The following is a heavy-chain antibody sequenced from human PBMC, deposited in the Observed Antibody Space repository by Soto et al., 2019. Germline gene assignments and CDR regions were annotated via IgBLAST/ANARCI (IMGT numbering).Heavy chain of an antibody. CDR2: IYHSGST. V-gene: IGHV4-30-2*01. CDR1: GGSISSGGYS. CDR3: AIGAGYGGPRWGAFDI. J-gene: IGHJ3*02. D-gene: IGHD3-9*01. Sequence: QLQLQESGSGLVKPSQTLSLTCAVSGGSISSGGYSWSWIRQPPGKGLEWIGYIYHSGSTYYNPSLKRRVTMSVDRSKNQCSLKLGSVTAADTAVYYCAIGAGYGGPRWGAFDIWGQGTMVTVSS.